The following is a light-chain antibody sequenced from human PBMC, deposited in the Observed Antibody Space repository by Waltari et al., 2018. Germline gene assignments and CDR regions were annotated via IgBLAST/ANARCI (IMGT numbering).Light chain of an antibody. V-gene: IGLV2-14*01. CDR1: SSDIGAYKY. J-gene: IGLJ3*02. Sequence: QSALTQPASVSGSPGQSITISCTGTSSDIGAYKYVSWYQQYPDKAPKLIIYEVSNRPSGFSNRFSGSKSGNTASLSSSGLQAEDESDYYCSSFTSTNTLLFGGGTKLTVL. CDR2: EVS. CDR3: SSFTSTNTLL.